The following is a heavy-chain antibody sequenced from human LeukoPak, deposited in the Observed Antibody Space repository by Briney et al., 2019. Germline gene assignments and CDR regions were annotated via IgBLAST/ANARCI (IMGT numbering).Heavy chain of an antibody. CDR1: GFSVSNKY. D-gene: IGHD2-21*02. CDR2: IYAGGGT. Sequence: SGGSLRLSCAASGFSVSNKYMTWVHQTPAKGLEWVSVIYAGGGTYYADFVKGRFTISRDNSKNTVYLQMNSLRAEDTGVYYCARDRLEAVTDDDYFDYWGQGTLVTVSS. V-gene: IGHV3-66*01. CDR3: ARDRLEAVTDDDYFDY. J-gene: IGHJ4*02.